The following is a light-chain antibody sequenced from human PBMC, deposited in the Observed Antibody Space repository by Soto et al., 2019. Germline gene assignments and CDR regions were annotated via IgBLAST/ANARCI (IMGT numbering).Light chain of an antibody. V-gene: IGKV1-6*01. Sequence: AIQMTQSPSSLSASVGDRVTITCRTSQGIRNDLGWYQQKPGKAPKLLIYAASTLQSGVPSRFSGSGSGTDFTLTISSLQPEDFATYYCLQDYNYPRTFGQGTKVEIQ. CDR2: AAS. J-gene: IGKJ1*01. CDR3: LQDYNYPRT. CDR1: QGIRND.